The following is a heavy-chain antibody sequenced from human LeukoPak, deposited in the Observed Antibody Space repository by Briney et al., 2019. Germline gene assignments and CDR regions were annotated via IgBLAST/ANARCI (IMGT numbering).Heavy chain of an antibody. CDR1: GGSISSYY. Sequence: SETLSLTCTVSGGSISSYYWSWIRQPPGKGLEWIGYMYYSGSTNYNPSLKSRATISVDTSKNQFSLMLTSVTAADTAVYYCAWGIAGTGGPPTLRIDPWGQGTLVTVSS. CDR2: MYYSGST. CDR3: AWGIAGTGGPPTLRIDP. J-gene: IGHJ5*02. V-gene: IGHV4-59*08. D-gene: IGHD1-20*01.